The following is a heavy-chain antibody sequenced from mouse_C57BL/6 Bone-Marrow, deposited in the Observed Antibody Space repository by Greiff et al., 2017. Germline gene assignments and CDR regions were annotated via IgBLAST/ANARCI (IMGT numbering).Heavy chain of an antibody. J-gene: IGHJ1*03. D-gene: IGHD1-1*01. CDR2: IYPRSGNT. CDR1: GYTFTSYG. Sequence: VQVVESGAELARPGASVKLSCKASGYTFTSYGISWVKQRTGQGLEWIGEIYPRSGNTYYNEKFKGKATLTADKSSSTAYMELRSLTSEDSAVYFCARGYYGSSLNWYFDVWGTGTTVTVSS. V-gene: IGHV1-81*01. CDR3: ARGYYGSSLNWYFDV.